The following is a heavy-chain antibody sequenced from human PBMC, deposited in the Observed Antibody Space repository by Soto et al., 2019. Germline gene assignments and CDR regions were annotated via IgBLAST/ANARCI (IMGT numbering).Heavy chain of an antibody. J-gene: IGHJ4*02. Sequence: SETLSLTCTVSGGSISSYYWSWIRQPPGKGLEWIGYIYYSASTNYSPSLKSRVTISVDTSKNQFSLNLSSVTAADTAVYYCARDEEDFWSGPPGHWGQGTLVTVSS. CDR2: IYYSAST. V-gene: IGHV4-59*12. D-gene: IGHD3-3*01. CDR1: GGSISSYY. CDR3: ARDEEDFWSGPPGH.